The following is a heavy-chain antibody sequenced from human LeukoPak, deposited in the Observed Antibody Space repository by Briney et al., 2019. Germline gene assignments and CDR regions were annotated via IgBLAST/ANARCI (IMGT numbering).Heavy chain of an antibody. CDR2: MNPNSGNT. V-gene: IGHV1-8*03. J-gene: IGHJ3*02. CDR1: GYTFTSYD. CDR3: ARDCSSTSCLDAFDI. Sequence: ASVKVSCKVSGYTFTSYDINWVRQATGQGLEWMGWMNPNSGNTGYAQKFQGRVTITRNTSISTAYMELSSLRSEDTAVYYCARDCSSTSCLDAFDIWGQGTMVTVSS. D-gene: IGHD2-2*01.